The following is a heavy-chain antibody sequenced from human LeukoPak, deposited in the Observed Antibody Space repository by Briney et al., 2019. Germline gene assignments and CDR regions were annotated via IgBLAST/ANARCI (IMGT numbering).Heavy chain of an antibody. CDR2: FSGRGDIT. Sequence: GGSLRLSCAASGFTFSSYAMRCVRHTPQKGVGRVSGFSGRGDITYYADSVRGRFTISRDNSKNTLYLQMHSLRAEDTDVYYCAKGYGHYGGALDYWGQGALVTVSS. D-gene: IGHD4-17*01. V-gene: IGHV3-23*01. CDR3: AKGYGHYGGALDY. J-gene: IGHJ4*02. CDR1: GFTFSSYA.